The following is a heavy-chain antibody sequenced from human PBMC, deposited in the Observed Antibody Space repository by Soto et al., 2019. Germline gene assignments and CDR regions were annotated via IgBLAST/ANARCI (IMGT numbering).Heavy chain of an antibody. D-gene: IGHD3-22*01. CDR2: IKSDGSGT. CDR3: ARGDGDYYDGNGYLGRH. Sequence: EVQLVESGGGLVQPGGSPRLSCAASGFTFSSYWMHWVRQAPGKGLVWVSRIKSDGSGTYYADSVKGRLTISRDNAKNTLYLQMNSLRAEDTAVYYCARGDGDYYDGNGYLGRHWGQGTLVTVSS. V-gene: IGHV3-74*01. CDR1: GFTFSSYW. J-gene: IGHJ4*02.